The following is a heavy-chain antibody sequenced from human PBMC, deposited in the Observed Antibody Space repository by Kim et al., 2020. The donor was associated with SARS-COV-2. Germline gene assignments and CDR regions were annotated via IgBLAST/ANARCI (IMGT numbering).Heavy chain of an antibody. CDR3: VGQTLPGDYPGY. D-gene: IGHD1-1*01. CDR2: ILYSGTT. CDR1: GASIISSSYY. J-gene: IGHJ4*01. V-gene: IGHV4-39*02. Sequence: SETLSLTCIVSGASIISSSYYWAWIRQPPGKGLECIGSILYSGTTYYSPSLKSRVTISLDTSKNHIPLKVTSVNAADTAVYYCVGQTLPGDYPGYWGHGTLGTVSS.